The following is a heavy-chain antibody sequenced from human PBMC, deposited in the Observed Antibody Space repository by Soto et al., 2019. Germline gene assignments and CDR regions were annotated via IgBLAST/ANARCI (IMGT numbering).Heavy chain of an antibody. Sequence: TGGSLRLSCAASGFTFSSYAMHWVRQAPGKGLEWVAVISYDGSNKYYADSVKGRFTISRDNSKNTLYLQMNSLRAEDTAVYYCAKGYCSSTSCSDYDFWSGPPFDYWGQGTLVTVSS. D-gene: IGHD2-2*01. CDR1: GFTFSSYA. V-gene: IGHV3-30-3*01. J-gene: IGHJ4*02. CDR3: AKGYCSSTSCSDYDFWSGPPFDY. CDR2: ISYDGSNK.